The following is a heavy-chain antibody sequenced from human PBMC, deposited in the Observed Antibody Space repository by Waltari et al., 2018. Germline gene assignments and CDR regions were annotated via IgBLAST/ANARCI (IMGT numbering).Heavy chain of an antibody. D-gene: IGHD3-3*01. V-gene: IGHV4-59*01. CDR3: ARGVGYYDFWSGYYTGAMDNAFDI. J-gene: IGHJ3*02. Sequence: QVQLQESGPGLVKPSETLSLTCTVSGGSISSYYWSWIRQPPGKGLEWIGYSYYSGSTNYNPSLKSRVTISVDTSKNQFALKLSSVTAAAAAVYYWARGVGYYDFWSGYYTGAMDNAFDIWGQGTMVTVSS. CDR1: GGSISSYY. CDR2: SYYSGST.